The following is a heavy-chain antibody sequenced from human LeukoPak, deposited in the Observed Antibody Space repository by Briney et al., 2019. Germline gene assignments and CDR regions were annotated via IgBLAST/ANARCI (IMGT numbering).Heavy chain of an antibody. D-gene: IGHD2-2*01. Sequence: GGSLRLSCAASGFTLNTYGMHWVRQAPGKGLEGVAFIRFDGSNKYYADSVKGRFTISRDNSKNTLYLQMKSLRPEDTAVYYCARGDGHCSSASCSGNWGQGTLVTVSS. J-gene: IGHJ4*02. V-gene: IGHV3-30*02. CDR2: IRFDGSNK. CDR1: GFTLNTYG. CDR3: ARGDGHCSSASCSGN.